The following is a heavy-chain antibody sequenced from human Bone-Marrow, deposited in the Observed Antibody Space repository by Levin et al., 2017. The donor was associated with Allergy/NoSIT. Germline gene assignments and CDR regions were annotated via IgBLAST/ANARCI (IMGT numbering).Heavy chain of an antibody. Sequence: SETLSLTCTVSGGSISSGDYYWSWIRQLPGKGLEWIGYIYYSGGTYYNPSLKSRVTISVDTSKNQFSLKLSSVTAADTAVYYCARVYYGSGSVYYFDYWGQGTLVTVSS. D-gene: IGHD3-10*01. CDR1: GGSISSGDYY. CDR2: IYYSGGT. J-gene: IGHJ4*02. CDR3: ARVYYGSGSVYYFDY. V-gene: IGHV4-30-4*01.